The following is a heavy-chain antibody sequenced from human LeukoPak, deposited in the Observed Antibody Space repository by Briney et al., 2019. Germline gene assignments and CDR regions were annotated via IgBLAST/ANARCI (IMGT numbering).Heavy chain of an antibody. CDR3: ARSSDDSSGYDWYFDL. CDR1: GGSISGSTYY. V-gene: IGHV4-39*07. Sequence: PETLSLTCAVSGGSISGSTYYWGWIRQAPGKGLEWIGSIYYTGSTYYNPSLTSRVTISVDTYTNQFSLKLSSVTAADKAVYYCARSSDDSSGYDWYFDLWGRGTLVTVSS. D-gene: IGHD3-22*01. J-gene: IGHJ2*01. CDR2: IYYTGST.